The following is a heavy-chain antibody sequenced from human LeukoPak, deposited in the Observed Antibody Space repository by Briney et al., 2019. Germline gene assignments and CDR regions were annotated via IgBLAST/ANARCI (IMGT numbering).Heavy chain of an antibody. J-gene: IGHJ3*02. V-gene: IGHV4-61*02. CDR1: GGSISSRNYY. CDR2: IYTSGST. D-gene: IGHD3-10*01. Sequence: SETLSLTCTVSGGSISSRNYYWSWIRQPAGKGLEWIGRIYTSGSTNYNPSLKSRVTISVDASKNQFSLKLSSVTAADTAVYYCARDYGSGSYYNGLPAFDIWGQGTMVTVSS. CDR3: ARDYGSGSYYNGLPAFDI.